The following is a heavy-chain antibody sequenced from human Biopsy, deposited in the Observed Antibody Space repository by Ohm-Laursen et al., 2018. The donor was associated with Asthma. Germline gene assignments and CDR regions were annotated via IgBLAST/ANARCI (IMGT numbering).Heavy chain of an antibody. J-gene: IGHJ4*02. CDR2: IDWDDDK. D-gene: IGHD3-10*01. CDR1: GFSLSTCGMC. CDR3: ARTIMVRGKYYFDY. V-gene: IGHV2-70*01. Sequence: TQTLTLTCTFSGFSLSTCGMCVSWIRQPPGKALEWLALIDWDDDKYYSTSLKTRLTISKDTSKNQVVLTMTNMDPVDTATYYCARTIMVRGKYYFDYWGQGTLVTVSS.